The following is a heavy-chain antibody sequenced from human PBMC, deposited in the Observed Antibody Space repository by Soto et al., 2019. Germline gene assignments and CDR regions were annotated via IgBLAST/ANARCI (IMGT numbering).Heavy chain of an antibody. Sequence: QITLKESGPTLVKPTQTLTLTCTFSGFSLSTSGVGVGWIRQPPGKDMEWLALIYWDDDKRYSPSLKSRLTSTKDISKNQVVLTMTNKDPFDTARYDCAHYLLAFWNLPYDFGYWGQGTLVTVSS. J-gene: IGHJ4*02. CDR3: AHYLLAFWNLPYDFGY. CDR1: GFSLSTSGVG. V-gene: IGHV2-5*02. CDR2: IYWDDDK. D-gene: IGHD1-7*01.